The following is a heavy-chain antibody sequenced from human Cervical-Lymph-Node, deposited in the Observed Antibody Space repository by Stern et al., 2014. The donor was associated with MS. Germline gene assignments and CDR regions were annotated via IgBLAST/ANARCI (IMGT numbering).Heavy chain of an antibody. J-gene: IGHJ4*02. Sequence: EVQLVQSGRGLVQPGRSLRLSCAASGFTFDDYAMHWVRQAPWKGLEWVSGISWNSGSIGYADSVKGRFTISRDNAKNSLYLQMNSLRAEDTALYYCAKDLNYWGQGTLVTVSS. CDR2: ISWNSGSI. CDR3: AKDLNY. CDR1: GFTFDDYA. V-gene: IGHV3-9*01.